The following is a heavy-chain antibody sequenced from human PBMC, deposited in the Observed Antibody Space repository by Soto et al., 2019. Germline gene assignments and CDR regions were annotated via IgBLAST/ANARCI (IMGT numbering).Heavy chain of an antibody. CDR3: TRAPRYFDPRYYYYMDV. J-gene: IGHJ6*03. Sequence: PGGSLRLSCTVSGFTFGDYAMSWFRQAPGKGLEWVGFIRSKAYGGTTDYAASAKGRFTISRDDSKSIAYLQMNSLKAEDTAVYYCTRAPRYFDPRYYYYMDVWGRGTTVTVSS. CDR2: IRSKAYGGTT. D-gene: IGHD3-9*01. CDR1: GFTFGDYA. V-gene: IGHV3-49*03.